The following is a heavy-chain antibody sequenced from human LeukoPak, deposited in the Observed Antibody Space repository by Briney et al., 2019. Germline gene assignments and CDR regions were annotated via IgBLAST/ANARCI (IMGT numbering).Heavy chain of an antibody. CDR2: ISAYSGNT. V-gene: IGHV1-18*01. J-gene: IGHJ4*02. CDR3: ARGHPGYYDNSGYLPLDY. D-gene: IGHD3-22*01. CDR1: GYTFSSYG. Sequence: ASVKVSCKAFGYTFSSYGISWVRQAPGQGLEWMGWISAYSGNTNYAQQLQGRVTMTADTSTNTAYMELRGLRSDDTAVYYCARGHPGYYDNSGYLPLDYWGQGTLVTASS.